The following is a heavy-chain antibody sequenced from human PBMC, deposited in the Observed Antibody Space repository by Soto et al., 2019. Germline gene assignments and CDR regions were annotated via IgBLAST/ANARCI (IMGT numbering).Heavy chain of an antibody. CDR1: GFTFSSYW. CDR3: ASGYDSSGYYFTDYYYYGMDV. D-gene: IGHD3-22*01. Sequence: GGSLRLSCAASGFTFSSYWMHWVRQAPGKGLVWVSRINSDVSGTSYADSVKGRFTISRDNAKNTLFLQMNSLRAEDTAVYYCASGYDSSGYYFTDYYYYGMDVWGQGTTVTVSS. V-gene: IGHV3-74*01. CDR2: INSDVSGT. J-gene: IGHJ6*02.